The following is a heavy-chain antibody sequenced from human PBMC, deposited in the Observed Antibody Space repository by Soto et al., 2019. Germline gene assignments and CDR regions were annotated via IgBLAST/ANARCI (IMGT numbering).Heavy chain of an antibody. Sequence: LGESLKISCKGSGYSFTSYWIGWVRQMPGKGLEWMGIIYPGDSDTSYSPSFQGQGTISADKSISTAYLQWSSLKASDTAIYYCARLPDSSSSPGDSTNYGIDGWGQGTTVTVSS. CDR3: ARLPDSSSSPGDSTNYGIDG. CDR1: GYSFTSYW. D-gene: IGHD6-6*01. CDR2: IYPGDSDT. V-gene: IGHV5-51*01. J-gene: IGHJ6*02.